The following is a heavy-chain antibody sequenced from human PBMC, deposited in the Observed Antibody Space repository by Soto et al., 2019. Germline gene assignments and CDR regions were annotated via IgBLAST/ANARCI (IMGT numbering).Heavy chain of an antibody. Sequence: VQLLESGGGLVQPGGSLRLSCAASGFTFSNYAVTWVRQAPGKGLEWVSTISGSGGSTYYADSVKGRFTISRDNSKNTLYLQRNSLRAEDTAVYYCEKDQGSSWYEVDYWGQGTLVTVSS. J-gene: IGHJ4*02. CDR3: EKDQGSSWYEVDY. CDR1: GFTFSNYA. CDR2: ISGSGGST. D-gene: IGHD6-13*01. V-gene: IGHV3-23*01.